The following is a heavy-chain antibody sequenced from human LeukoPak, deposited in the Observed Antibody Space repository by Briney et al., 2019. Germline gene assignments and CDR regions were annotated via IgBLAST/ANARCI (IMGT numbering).Heavy chain of an antibody. J-gene: IGHJ4*02. V-gene: IGHV3-21*01. CDR2: IGSSSSYI. D-gene: IGHD1-1*01. Sequence: PGGSLRLSCAASGITFNSYTMNWVRQAPGKGLEWVSSIGSSSSYIYYAASVRGRFTISRDNAKNSLYLQMNRLRAEDTAVYYCARERQLERLAFGKEGSAFDYWGQGTLVTVSS. CDR1: GITFNSYT. CDR3: ARERQLERLAFGKEGSAFDY.